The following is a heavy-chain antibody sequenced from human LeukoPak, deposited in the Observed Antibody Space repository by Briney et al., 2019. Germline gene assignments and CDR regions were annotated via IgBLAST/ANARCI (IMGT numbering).Heavy chain of an antibody. J-gene: IGHJ4*02. CDR2: ISYDGSNK. D-gene: IGHD6-6*01. CDR3: ARDTGYSSSSGSGYFDY. CDR1: GFTFSSYA. V-gene: IGHV3-30-3*01. Sequence: GGSLRLSCAVSGFTFSSYAMHWVRQAPGKGLEWVAVISYDGSNKYYADSVKGRFTISRDNSKNTLYLQMNSLRAEDTAVYYCARDTGYSSSSGSGYFDYWGQGTLVTVSS.